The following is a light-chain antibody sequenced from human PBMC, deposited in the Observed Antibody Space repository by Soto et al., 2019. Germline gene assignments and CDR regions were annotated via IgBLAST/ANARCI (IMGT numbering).Light chain of an antibody. CDR2: DAS. CDR1: QSISSW. Sequence: DIQMTQSPSTLSASVGDRVTITCRASQSISSWLAWYQQKPGKAPKLLIYDASSLESGVPSRFSGNGSGTEFTLTISSLQPDDFATYYCQQYNSFRAFGQGTKVDIK. J-gene: IGKJ1*01. CDR3: QQYNSFRA. V-gene: IGKV1-5*01.